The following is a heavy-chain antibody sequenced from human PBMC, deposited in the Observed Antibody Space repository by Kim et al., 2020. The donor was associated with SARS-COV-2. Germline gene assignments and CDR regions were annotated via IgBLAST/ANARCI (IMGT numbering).Heavy chain of an antibody. CDR1: GFTFSSYS. V-gene: IGHV3-48*02. J-gene: IGHJ4*02. CDR3: ARDKVDYGSGSHDY. CDR2: ISSSSSTI. D-gene: IGHD3-10*01. Sequence: GGSLRLSCAASGFTFSSYSMNWVRQAPGKGLEWVSYISSSSSTIYYADSVKGRFTISRDNAKNSLYLQMNSLRDEDTAVYYCARDKVDYGSGSHDYWGQGTLVTVSS.